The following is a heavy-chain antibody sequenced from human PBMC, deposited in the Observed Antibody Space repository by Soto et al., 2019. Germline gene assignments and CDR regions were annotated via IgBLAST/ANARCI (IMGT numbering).Heavy chain of an antibody. CDR3: ARGGGTLDY. J-gene: IGHJ4*02. Sequence: QVQLVQSGAEVKKSGASVKVSCKASGYTFINYAMYWVRQAPGQGLEWRGIISPRDGTTTYAQNFQDRVTMTRDTSTRTVYMELSSLRSEDTAVYYCARGGGTLDYWGQGTLVTVSS. CDR1: GYTFINYA. V-gene: IGHV1-46*01. CDR2: ISPRDGTT.